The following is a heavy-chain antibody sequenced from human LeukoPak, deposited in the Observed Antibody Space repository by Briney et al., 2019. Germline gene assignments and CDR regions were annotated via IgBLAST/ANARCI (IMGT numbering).Heavy chain of an antibody. CDR2: ISYNSRSI. V-gene: IGHV3-48*03. CDR1: GFIFSTYE. D-gene: IGHD1-26*01. J-gene: IGHJ3*02. Sequence: GGSLRLSCAASGFIFSTYEMNWVRQAPGKGLEWLSYISYNSRSIYYADSVKGRFTISRDNAKNSLYLQMNSLRVEDTAVYYCASPGGFHDAFDIWGQGTMVTVSS. CDR3: ASPGGFHDAFDI.